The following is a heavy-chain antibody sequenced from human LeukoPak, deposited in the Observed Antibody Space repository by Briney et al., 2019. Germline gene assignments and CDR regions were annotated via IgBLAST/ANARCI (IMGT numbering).Heavy chain of an antibody. J-gene: IGHJ4*02. CDR2: INHSGST. Sequence: PSETLSLTCATYDGSFSGYYWSWIRQPPGKGLKWIGEINHSGSTNYDPSLKSRVTISVDTSKNQFSLKLSSVTAADTAVYYCARYSYGYRSKYYFDYWGQGTLVTVSS. D-gene: IGHD5-18*01. CDR1: DGSFSGYY. CDR3: ARYSYGYRSKYYFDY. V-gene: IGHV4-34*01.